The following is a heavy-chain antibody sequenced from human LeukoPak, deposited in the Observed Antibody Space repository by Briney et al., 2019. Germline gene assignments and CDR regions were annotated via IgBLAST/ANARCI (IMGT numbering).Heavy chain of an antibody. CDR3: ARLEPRIAAAVDY. V-gene: IGHV4-4*09. Sequence: SETLSLTCTVSGGSISSYYWSWIRQPPGKGLEWIGYIYTSGSTNYNPSLKSRVTISVDTSKNQFSLKLSSVTAADTVVYYCARLEPRIAAAVDYWGQGTLVTVSS. CDR1: GGSISSYY. J-gene: IGHJ4*02. CDR2: IYTSGST. D-gene: IGHD6-13*01.